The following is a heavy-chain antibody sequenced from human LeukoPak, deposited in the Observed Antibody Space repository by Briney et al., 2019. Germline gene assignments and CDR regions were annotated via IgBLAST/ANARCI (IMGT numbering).Heavy chain of an antibody. V-gene: IGHV1-69*04. CDR1: GGTFSSYA. D-gene: IGHD2-21*02. J-gene: IGHJ4*02. CDR2: IIPILGIA. CDR3: ARGGDHAPIDY. Sequence: SVKVSCKASGGTFSSYAISWVRQAPGQGLEWMGRIIPILGIANYAQKFQGRVTITADKSTSTAYMELSSLRSEDTAVYYCARGGDHAPIDYWGQGTLVTVSS.